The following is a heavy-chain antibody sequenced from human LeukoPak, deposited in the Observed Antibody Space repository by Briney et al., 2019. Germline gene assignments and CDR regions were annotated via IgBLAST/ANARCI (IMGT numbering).Heavy chain of an antibody. J-gene: IGHJ3*02. D-gene: IGHD5-18*01. Sequence: KAGGSLRLSCAASGFTFSSYSMNWVRQAPGKGLEWVSSISSSSSYIYYADSVKGRFTISRDNAKNSLYLQMNSLRAEDTAVYYCASGVTPPSGYSYGPSYGDAFDIWGQGTMVTVSS. CDR1: GFTFSSYS. CDR2: ISSSSSYI. V-gene: IGHV3-21*01. CDR3: ASGVTPPSGYSYGPSYGDAFDI.